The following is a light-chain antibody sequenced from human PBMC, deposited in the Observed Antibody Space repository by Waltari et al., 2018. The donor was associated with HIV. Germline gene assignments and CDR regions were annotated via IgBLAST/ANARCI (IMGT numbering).Light chain of an antibody. CDR3: QHRYHWPRVT. J-gene: IGKJ5*01. V-gene: IGKV3-11*01. CDR2: DTS. Sequence: EIVLRQSQATLSLCPGDSASISCRASQSVGSYLAWYQQKPGQASSLLIFDTSDTATGIPARFSGTGSGSDFTLTISSLEPDDFAVYYCQHRYHWPRVTFGQGTRLESK. CDR1: QSVGSY.